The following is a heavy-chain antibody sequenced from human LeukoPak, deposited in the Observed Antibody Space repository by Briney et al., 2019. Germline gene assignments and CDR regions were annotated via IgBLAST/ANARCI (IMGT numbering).Heavy chain of an antibody. Sequence: PSQTLSLTCTVSGGSIRSGSYYWSWIRQPAGKGLEWIGRIYTSGSTNYNPSLKSRVTISVDTSKNQFSLKLSSVTAADTAVYYCARALLGGHAFDIWGQGTMVTVSS. J-gene: IGHJ3*02. D-gene: IGHD3-16*01. CDR1: GGSIRSGSYY. CDR3: ARALLGGHAFDI. V-gene: IGHV4-61*02. CDR2: IYTSGST.